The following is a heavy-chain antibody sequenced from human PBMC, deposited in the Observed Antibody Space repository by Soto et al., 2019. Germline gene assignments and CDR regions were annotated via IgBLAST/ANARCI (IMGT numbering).Heavy chain of an antibody. CDR3: ARDKIGYSSGWFSGYFDY. V-gene: IGHV3-30*19. D-gene: IGHD6-19*01. Sequence: GGSLRLSCAASGFTFRNHVMHWVRQAPGKGLEWVAVISYDGSNKYYADSVKGRFTISRDNSKNTLYLQMNSLRAEDTAVYYCARDKIGYSSGWFSGYFDYWGQGTLVTVSS. CDR2: ISYDGSNK. CDR1: GFTFRNHV. J-gene: IGHJ4*02.